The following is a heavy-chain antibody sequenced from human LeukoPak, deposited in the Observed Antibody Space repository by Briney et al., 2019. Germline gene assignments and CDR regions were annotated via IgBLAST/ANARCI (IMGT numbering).Heavy chain of an antibody. CDR1: GFTFSSYS. CDR3: ARRPGIAAAGTRGDFDY. Sequence: PGGSLRLSCAASGFTFSSYSMIWVRQAPGKGREWVSSICSSSSHIYYADSVKGRFTISRDNAKNSLYLQMNSLRAEDTAVYYCARRPGIAAAGTRGDFDYWGQGTLVTVSS. V-gene: IGHV3-21*01. D-gene: IGHD6-13*01. CDR2: ICSSSSHI. J-gene: IGHJ4*02.